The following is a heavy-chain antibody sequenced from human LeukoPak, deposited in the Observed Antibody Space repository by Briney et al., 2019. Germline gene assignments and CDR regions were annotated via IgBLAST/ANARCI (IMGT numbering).Heavy chain of an antibody. Sequence: GASVKVSCKASGYTFTGYSLHWVRQAPGQGLEWMGRIIPIFGTANYAQKFQGRVTITTDESTSTAYMELSSLRSEDTAVYYCARVESSNWGQGTLVTVSS. D-gene: IGHD2/OR15-2a*01. CDR3: ARVESSN. V-gene: IGHV1-69*05. CDR1: GYTFTGYS. J-gene: IGHJ4*02. CDR2: IIPIFGTA.